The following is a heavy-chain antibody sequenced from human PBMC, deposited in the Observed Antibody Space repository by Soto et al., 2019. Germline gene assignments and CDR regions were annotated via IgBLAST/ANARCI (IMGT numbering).Heavy chain of an antibody. J-gene: IGHJ4*02. CDR2: PYNIGST. Sequence: QVQLQEPGPGLVEPSPTLSLTCTVSGASVRSDYYYWSWIRQPPGRGLKGIGHPYNIGSTYTNPSTKTRVTVSLDASKTQYSLKLSSVTAADTAVDYCARGQSADKVDYWGQGTLVTVSS. V-gene: IGHV4-30-4*01. CDR1: GASVRSDYYY. CDR3: ARGQSADKVDY. D-gene: IGHD3-3*01.